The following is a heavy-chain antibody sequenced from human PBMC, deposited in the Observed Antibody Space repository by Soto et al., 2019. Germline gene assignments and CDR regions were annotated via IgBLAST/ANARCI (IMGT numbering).Heavy chain of an antibody. CDR2: ISGSGATK. V-gene: IGHV3-48*02. CDR3: ARAIRGFSYVVDY. CDR1: GFTFSSHS. D-gene: IGHD5-18*01. Sequence: VGSLRLSCAASGFTFSSHSINWVRQAPGKGLEWVSYISGSGATKYYADSVKGRFTISRDNARNSLYLQMSSLSDEDTAVYYCARAIRGFSYVVDYWGQRTLVTVSS. J-gene: IGHJ4*02.